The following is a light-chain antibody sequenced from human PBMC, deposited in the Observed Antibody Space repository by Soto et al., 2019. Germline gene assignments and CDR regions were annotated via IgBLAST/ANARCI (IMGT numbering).Light chain of an antibody. CDR3: QSYDSSLSGFVI. J-gene: IGLJ2*01. V-gene: IGLV1-40*01. CDR2: GNS. CDR1: SSNIGTPYD. Sequence: QSVLTQPPSVSGAPGQRVTISCTGSSSNIGTPYDVHWYQQLPGTAPKLLIYGNSNRPSVVPDRFSGSKSGTSASLAITGLQAGDEADYYCQSYDSSLSGFVIFGGGTKLTVL.